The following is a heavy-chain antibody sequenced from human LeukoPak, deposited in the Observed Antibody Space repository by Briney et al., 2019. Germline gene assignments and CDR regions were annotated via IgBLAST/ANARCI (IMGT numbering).Heavy chain of an antibody. D-gene: IGHD3-10*01. V-gene: IGHV3-23*01. CDR1: GFTFSSYA. CDR3: AKQVTHPFWLNPAGSGSEFDY. Sequence: PGGSLRLSCAASGFTFSSYAMSWVRQAPGKGLEWVSAISGSGGSTYYADSVKGRFTISRDNSKNTLYLQMNSLRAEDTAVYYCAKQVTHPFWLNPAGSGSEFDYWGQGTLVTVSS. J-gene: IGHJ4*02. CDR2: ISGSGGST.